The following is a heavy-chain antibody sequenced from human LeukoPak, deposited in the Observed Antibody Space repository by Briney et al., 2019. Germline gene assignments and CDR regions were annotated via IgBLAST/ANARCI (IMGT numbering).Heavy chain of an antibody. CDR3: ARVRSSLNFDY. D-gene: IGHD6-13*01. CDR2: IYYSGST. V-gene: IGHV4-59*01. CDR1: GGSISSYC. J-gene: IGHJ4*02. Sequence: SETLSLTCTVSGGSISSYCWSWIRQPPGKGLEWIGYIYYSGSTNYNPSLKSRVTISVDTSKNQFSLKLSSVTAADTAVYYCARVRSSLNFDYWGQGTLVTVSS.